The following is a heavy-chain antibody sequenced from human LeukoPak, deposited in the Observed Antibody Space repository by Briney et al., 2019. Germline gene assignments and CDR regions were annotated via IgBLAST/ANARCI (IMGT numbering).Heavy chain of an antibody. CDR3: AKIPRWTYYDFWSGYFDY. J-gene: IGHJ4*02. V-gene: IGHV3-23*01. CDR2: ISGSGGST. CDR1: GFTFSSYA. D-gene: IGHD3-3*01. Sequence: GGSLRLSCAASGFTFSSYAMSWVRQAPGKGLEWVSAISGSGGSTYYVDSVKGRFTISRDNSKNTLYLQMNSLRAEDTAVYYCAKIPRWTYYDFWSGYFDYWGQGTLVTVSS.